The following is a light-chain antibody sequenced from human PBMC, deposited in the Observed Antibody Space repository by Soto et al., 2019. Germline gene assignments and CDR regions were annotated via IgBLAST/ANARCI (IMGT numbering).Light chain of an antibody. V-gene: IGKV3-11*01. CDR1: QSVSRY. J-gene: IGKJ4*01. CDR3: HQRSNWPST. Sequence: EIVLTQSPATLSLSPGERATLSCRASQSVSRYLAWYQQKPGQAPRLLIYDASNRATGIPARFSGSGSGTAFPLTITSVEPEDVAVYYCHQRSNWPSTFGGGTKVEIK. CDR2: DAS.